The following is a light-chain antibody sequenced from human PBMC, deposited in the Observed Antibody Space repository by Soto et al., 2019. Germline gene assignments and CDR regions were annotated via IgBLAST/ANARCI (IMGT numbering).Light chain of an antibody. CDR3: QQYYSSPPT. Sequence: DIVMTQSPDSLAASLGERATINCKSSQSVFYISNNKNYLSWYQQKPGQPPKLLIYWASTRESGVPDRFSGSGSGTDFTLTISSLQAEDVAVYYCQQYYSSPPTFGGGTKVDIK. J-gene: IGKJ4*01. V-gene: IGKV4-1*01. CDR2: WAS. CDR1: QSVFYISNNKNY.